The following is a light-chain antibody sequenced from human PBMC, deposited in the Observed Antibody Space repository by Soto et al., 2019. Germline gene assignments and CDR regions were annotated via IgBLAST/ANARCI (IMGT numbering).Light chain of an antibody. CDR1: SSNIGNNY. CDR3: ATWDDSLRAVV. J-gene: IGLJ2*01. CDR2: DNN. V-gene: IGLV1-51*02. Sequence: QSVLTQPPSVSAAPGQKVTISCSGSSSNIGNNYVSWYQHLPGTAPRLLISDNNERPSGVPERFSGSKSGTSASLAISGLQSEDEADYYCATWDDSLRAVVFGGGTKLTVL.